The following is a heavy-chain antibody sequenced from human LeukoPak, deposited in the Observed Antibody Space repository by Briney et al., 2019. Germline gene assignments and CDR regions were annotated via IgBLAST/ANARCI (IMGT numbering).Heavy chain of an antibody. V-gene: IGHV3-74*01. D-gene: IGHD3-16*02. Sequence: GGSLRLSCTASGFTLTNNWMPWVRQVPGKGLEWVSRVNTYGTNTNYADSVKGRFTISRDNSKNTLYLQMNSLRAEDTAVYYCAKHVDYVWGSYRPLFDYWGQGTLVTVSS. CDR2: VNTYGTNT. J-gene: IGHJ4*02. CDR3: AKHVDYVWGSYRPLFDY. CDR1: GFTLTNNW.